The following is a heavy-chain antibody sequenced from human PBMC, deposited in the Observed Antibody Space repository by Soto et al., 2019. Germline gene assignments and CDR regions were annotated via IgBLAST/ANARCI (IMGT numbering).Heavy chain of an antibody. Sequence: ASVKVSCKASGYTFTSYDINWVRQATGQGLEWMGWMNPNSGNTGYAQKFQGRVTMTRNTSISTAYMELSSLRSEDTAVYYCARGLGGGLYCSSTSCYFRWGNYYYYMEGWGKGTTVTVSS. CDR2: MNPNSGNT. D-gene: IGHD2-2*01. J-gene: IGHJ6*03. CDR3: ARGLGGGLYCSSTSCYFRWGNYYYYMEG. V-gene: IGHV1-8*01. CDR1: GYTFTSYD.